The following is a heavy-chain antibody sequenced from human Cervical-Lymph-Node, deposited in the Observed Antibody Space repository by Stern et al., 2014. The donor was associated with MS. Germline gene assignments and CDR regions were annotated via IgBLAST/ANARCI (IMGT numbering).Heavy chain of an antibody. Sequence: VQLVESGAEVKKPGASVKISCKASGYTFTDYYFHWVRQAPGQGLEWLAWIDPFSGGTNYAPGFQGRVTLTTDTSITTAFMELRRLTSDDTAVYFCARDDGIRSLDSWGQGTLVTVSS. CDR3: ARDDGIRSLDS. J-gene: IGHJ4*02. CDR1: GYTFTDYY. CDR2: IDPFSGGT. D-gene: IGHD5-18*01. V-gene: IGHV1-2*02.